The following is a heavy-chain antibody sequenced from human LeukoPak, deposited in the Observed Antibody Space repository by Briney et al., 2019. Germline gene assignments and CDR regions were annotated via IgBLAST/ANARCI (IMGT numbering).Heavy chain of an antibody. CDR3: ARVDVAART. Sequence: PGGSLRLSCAASGFTFSNALMTWVRQAPGKGLEWVSYISSSSSYTNYADSVKGRFTISRDNAKNSLYLQMNSLRAEDTAVYYCARVDVAARTWGQGTLVTVSS. D-gene: IGHD6-13*01. V-gene: IGHV3-11*05. CDR2: ISSSSSYT. CDR1: GFTFSNAL. J-gene: IGHJ5*02.